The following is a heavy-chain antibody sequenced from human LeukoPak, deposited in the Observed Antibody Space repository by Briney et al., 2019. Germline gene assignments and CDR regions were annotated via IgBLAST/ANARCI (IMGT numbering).Heavy chain of an antibody. J-gene: IGHJ6*02. CDR1: GFTFTSSA. V-gene: IGHV1-58*01. D-gene: IGHD4-17*01. Sequence: GTSVKVSCKASGFTFTSSAVQWVRQARGQRLEWIGWIVVGSGNTNYAQKFQERVTITRDMSTSTAYMELSSLRSEDTAVYYCAAETLRDYYYGMDVWGQGTTVT. CDR3: AAETLRDYYYGMDV. CDR2: IVVGSGNT.